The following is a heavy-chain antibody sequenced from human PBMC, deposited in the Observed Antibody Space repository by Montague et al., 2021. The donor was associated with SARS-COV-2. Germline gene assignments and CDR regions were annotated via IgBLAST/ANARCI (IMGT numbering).Heavy chain of an antibody. CDR1: GYRFSTYW. CDR2: IYPGDSDT. CDR3: ARLRGQFLRNHGSDI. Sequence: QSGAEVKKPGESLRISCKGSGYRFSTYWIGWVRQMPGKGLEWMGIIYPGDSDTRYSPSFQGQVTISADKSITTAYLQWSSLKASDTAMYYCARLRGQFLRNHGSDIWGQGTMVTVSS. D-gene: IGHD1-14*01. V-gene: IGHV5-51*01. J-gene: IGHJ3*02.